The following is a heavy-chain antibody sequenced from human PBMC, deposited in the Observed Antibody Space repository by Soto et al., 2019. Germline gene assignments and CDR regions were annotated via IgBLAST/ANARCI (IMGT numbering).Heavy chain of an antibody. V-gene: IGHV4-30-4*01. CDR1: GGSASSGDYY. Sequence: PSETLSLSCTVSGGSASSGDYYWSWIRQPPGKGLEWIGYIYYSGSTYYNPSLKSRVTISVDTSKNQFSLKLSSVTAADTAVYYCARVPAASNWFDPWGQGTLVTVSS. CDR3: ARVPAASNWFDP. J-gene: IGHJ5*02. D-gene: IGHD2-2*01. CDR2: IYYSGST.